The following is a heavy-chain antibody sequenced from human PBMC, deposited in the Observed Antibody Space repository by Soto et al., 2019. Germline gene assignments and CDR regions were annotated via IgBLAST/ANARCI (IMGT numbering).Heavy chain of an antibody. D-gene: IGHD3-16*01. CDR2: IKQGGNEK. CDR3: VGALTYEVPYYYYGMDV. CDR1: GFMFSTYL. Sequence: LRLSCEASGFMFSTYLMSWVRQAPGKGLEWVANIKQGGNEKFYVDSVKGRFTISRDNAKKSLFLQMNSLRPEDTAVYYCVGALTYEVPYYYYGMDVWGQGTTVTVSS. J-gene: IGHJ6*02. V-gene: IGHV3-7*01.